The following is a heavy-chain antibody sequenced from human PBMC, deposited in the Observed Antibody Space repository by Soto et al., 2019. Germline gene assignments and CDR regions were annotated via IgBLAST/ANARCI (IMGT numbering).Heavy chain of an antibody. J-gene: IGHJ4*02. CDR3: ARDCSSGWCLDY. CDR1: GFPFSAEA. D-gene: IGHD6-13*01. CDR2: ISYDGNNK. V-gene: IGHV3-30-3*01. Sequence: QVQLVESGGGVVQPGNSLRLSCAGSGFPFSAEAMHWVRQAPGKGLEWVAAISYDGNNKQHADSVKGRFTVSRDNSKNTLYLQINSLRPEDTAVYYCARDCSSGWCLDYWGQGSLVTVSS.